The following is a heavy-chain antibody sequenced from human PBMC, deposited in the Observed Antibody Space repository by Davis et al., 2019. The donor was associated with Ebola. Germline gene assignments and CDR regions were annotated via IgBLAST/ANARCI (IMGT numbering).Heavy chain of an antibody. V-gene: IGHV3-21*01. D-gene: IGHD6-6*01. CDR1: GFTFSSYS. CDR3: ARSSIAARPGYYYGMDV. Sequence: GGSLRLSCAASGFTFSSYSMNWVRQAPGKGLEWVSSISSSSSYIYYADSVKGRFTISRDNAKNSLYLQMNSLRVEDTAVYYCARSSIAARPGYYYGMDVWGQGTTVTVSS. CDR2: ISSSSSYI. J-gene: IGHJ6*02.